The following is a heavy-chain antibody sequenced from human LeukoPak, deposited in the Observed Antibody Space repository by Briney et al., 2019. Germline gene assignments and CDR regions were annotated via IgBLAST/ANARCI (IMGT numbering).Heavy chain of an antibody. D-gene: IGHD2-15*01. CDR3: ARDPLFCSGGSCYLAYFDY. CDR1: GFTFSSYA. J-gene: IGHJ4*02. V-gene: IGHV3-21*01. Sequence: PGGSLRLSCAASGFTFSSYAMNWVRQAPGKGLEWVSSISSSSSYIYYADSVKGRFTVSRDNAKNSLYLQMNSLRAEDTAVYYCARDPLFCSGGSCYLAYFDYWGQGTLVTVSS. CDR2: ISSSSSYI.